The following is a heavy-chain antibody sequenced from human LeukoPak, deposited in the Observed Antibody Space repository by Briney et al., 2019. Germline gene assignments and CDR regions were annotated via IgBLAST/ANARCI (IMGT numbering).Heavy chain of an antibody. CDR1: GYTFTSYD. CDR3: ARDLRSGWNYYYYGMDV. Sequence: ASVKLSCKASGYTFTSYDINWVRQATGQGLEWMGWMNPNSGNTGYAQKFQGRVTMTRNTSISTAYMELSSLRSEDTAVYYCARDLRSGWNYYYYGMDVWGQGTTVTVSS. V-gene: IGHV1-8*01. J-gene: IGHJ6*02. CDR2: MNPNSGNT. D-gene: IGHD6-19*01.